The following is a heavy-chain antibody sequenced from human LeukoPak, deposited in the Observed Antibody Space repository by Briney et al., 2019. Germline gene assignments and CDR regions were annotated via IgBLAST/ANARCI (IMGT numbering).Heavy chain of an antibody. CDR2: ISSSSSYI. CDR3: ARFREGSGSYYFDY. V-gene: IGHV3-21*01. D-gene: IGHD1-26*01. J-gene: IGHJ4*02. Sequence: PGGSLRLSCAASGFTFSSYSMNWVRQAPGKGLEWVSSISSSSSYIYYADSVKGRFTISRDNAKNSLYLQMNSLRAEDTAVYYCARFREGSGSYYFDYWGQGTLVTVSS. CDR1: GFTFSSYS.